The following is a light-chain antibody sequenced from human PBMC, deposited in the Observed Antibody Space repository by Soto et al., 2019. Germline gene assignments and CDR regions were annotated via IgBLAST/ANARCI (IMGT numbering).Light chain of an antibody. J-gene: IGKJ2*01. CDR3: QQYYRTPNT. CDR2: WSS. Sequence: DIVMTQSPDSLAVSLGERATMNCKSSQSVLYNSNNKNYLAWYQQKPGQPPKLLIYWSSTRESGVPDRFSGSGSGTDFTLTISSLQDEDVAVYYCQQYYRTPNTFGQGTKLEIK. V-gene: IGKV4-1*01. CDR1: QSVLYNSNNKNY.